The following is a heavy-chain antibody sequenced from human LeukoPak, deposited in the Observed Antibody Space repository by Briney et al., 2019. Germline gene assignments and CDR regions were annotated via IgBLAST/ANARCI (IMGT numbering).Heavy chain of an antibody. V-gene: IGHV1-18*01. J-gene: IGHJ6*02. CDR2: INPYSGNT. CDR3: ARHRGDSWSYGMDV. D-gene: IGHD4-11*01. Sequence: ASVKVSCKASGYTLTSHGISWVRQAPGQGLEWMGWINPYSGNTNFAQRLQGRVSMTTDTSTSTACMELRSLRYDDTAVYYCARHRGDSWSYGMDVWGQGTTVTVSS. CDR1: GYTLTSHG.